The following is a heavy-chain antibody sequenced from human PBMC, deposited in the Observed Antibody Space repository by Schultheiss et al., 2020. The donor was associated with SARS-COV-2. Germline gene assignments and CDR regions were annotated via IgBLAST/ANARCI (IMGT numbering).Heavy chain of an antibody. J-gene: IGHJ4*02. CDR3: ARRTMLAFDY. Sequence: SETLSLTCTVSGGSISSYYWSWIRQPPGKGLEWIGYIYFSGSTNCNPSLKSRVTMSVDTSKNQFSLKLSSVTAADTAVYYCARRTMLAFDYWGQGTLVTVSS. CDR1: GGSISSYY. V-gene: IGHV4-59*12. D-gene: IGHD1-14*01. CDR2: IYFSGST.